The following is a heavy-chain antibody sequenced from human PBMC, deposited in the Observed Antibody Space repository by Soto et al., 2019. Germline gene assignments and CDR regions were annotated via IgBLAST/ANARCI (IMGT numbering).Heavy chain of an antibody. D-gene: IGHD2-2*01. CDR3: AKEVVVATGRGMDV. Sequence: GGSLRLSCAASGFTFSSYAMSWVRQAPGKGLEWVSAISGSGGSTYYADSVRGRFTISRDNSKNTLYLQMNSLRAEDTAVYYCAKEVVVATGRGMDVWGQGTTVTVSX. V-gene: IGHV3-23*01. CDR2: ISGSGGST. CDR1: GFTFSSYA. J-gene: IGHJ6*02.